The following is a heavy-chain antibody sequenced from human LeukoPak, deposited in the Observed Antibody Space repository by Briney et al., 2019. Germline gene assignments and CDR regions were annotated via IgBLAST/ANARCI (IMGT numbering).Heavy chain of an antibody. Sequence: GGSLRLSCAASGFTFSDYWMHWVRQAPGKGLVWVSRIISDGTSATYADSVKGRFTMSRDNAKNTLHLEMNSLRADDTAVYYCARDARYNIDVWGQGTTVTVSS. CDR1: GFTFSDYW. D-gene: IGHD3-9*01. J-gene: IGHJ6*02. V-gene: IGHV3-74*01. CDR3: ARDARYNIDV. CDR2: IISDGTSA.